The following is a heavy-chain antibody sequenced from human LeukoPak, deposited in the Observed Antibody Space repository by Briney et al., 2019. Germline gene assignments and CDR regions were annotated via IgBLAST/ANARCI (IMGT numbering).Heavy chain of an antibody. CDR1: GFTFSSYG. CDR3: VRGGGQGDYGERYYFDY. CDR2: IQYDGSNK. J-gene: IGHJ4*02. D-gene: IGHD4-17*01. V-gene: IGHV3-30*02. Sequence: GGSLRLSCAAFGFTFSSYGMHWVRQAPGRGLEWMAFIQYDGSNKFYADSVKGRFTISRDNSKNSLYLQMNSLRAEDTAVYYCVRGGGQGDYGERYYFDYWGQGTLVTVSS.